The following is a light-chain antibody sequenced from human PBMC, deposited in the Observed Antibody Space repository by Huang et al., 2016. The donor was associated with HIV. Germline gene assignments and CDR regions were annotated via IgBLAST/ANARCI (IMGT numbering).Light chain of an antibody. CDR3: QQSYSNTFT. Sequence: DIQMTQSPSSLSASVGDRVIITCRASQSISSYLNWYKQQPGKAPNLLIYAASSLQSGVPSRFSGSGSGTDFTLTIRSLQPEDFATYYCQQSYSNTFTFGAGTEVDVK. J-gene: IGKJ3*01. V-gene: IGKV1-39*01. CDR2: AAS. CDR1: QSISSY.